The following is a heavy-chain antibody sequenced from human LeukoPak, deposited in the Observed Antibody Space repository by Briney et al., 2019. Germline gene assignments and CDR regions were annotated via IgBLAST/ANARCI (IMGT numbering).Heavy chain of an antibody. V-gene: IGHV3-11*04. CDR2: ITSSGSAT. J-gene: IGHJ1*01. Sequence: GGSLRLSSAASGFTFTDYYTRWIREAPGKGVERVSYITSSGSATYYPDSAKGRFTISRDNAKTSLYLQMNSLRAEDTAVYYCARDQGYYGSGSNIVQHWGQGTLVTVSS. CDR3: ARDQGYYGSGSNIVQH. CDR1: GFTFTDYY. D-gene: IGHD3-10*01.